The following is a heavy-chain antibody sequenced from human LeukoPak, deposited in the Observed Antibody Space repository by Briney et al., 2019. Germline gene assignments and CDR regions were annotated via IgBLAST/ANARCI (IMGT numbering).Heavy chain of an antibody. CDR2: IYHSGST. CDR3: ASGGPIVGAKVIYFDY. J-gene: IGHJ4*02. D-gene: IGHD1-26*01. Sequence: PSETLSLTCAVSGGSISSSNWWSWVRQPPGKGLEWIGEIYHSGSTNYNPSLKSRVTISVDKSKNQFSLKLSSVTAADTAVYYCASGGPIVGAKVIYFDYWGQGTLVTVSS. CDR1: GGSISSSNW. V-gene: IGHV4-4*02.